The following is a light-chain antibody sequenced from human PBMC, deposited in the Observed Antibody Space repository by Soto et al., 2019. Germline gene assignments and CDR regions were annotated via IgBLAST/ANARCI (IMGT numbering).Light chain of an antibody. V-gene: IGLV3-21*02. Sequence: SYELTQPPSVSVAPGQTARITCGGTNIGSKSVHWYQQKPGQAPVLVVYDDSDRPSGIPERFSGSNSGNTATLTISRVEAGDEADYYCQVWDSSSEPYVFGTGTKLTVL. CDR1: NIGSKS. CDR2: DDS. CDR3: QVWDSSSEPYV. J-gene: IGLJ1*01.